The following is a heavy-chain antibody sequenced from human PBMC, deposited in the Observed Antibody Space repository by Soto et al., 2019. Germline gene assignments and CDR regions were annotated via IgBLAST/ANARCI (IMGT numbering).Heavy chain of an antibody. V-gene: IGHV6-1*01. CDR3: ARQLTGACAVWYYGVDV. CDR1: GDSVSSNSAA. CDR2: TYYRSKWSN. J-gene: IGHJ6*02. Sequence: SQTLSLTCAISGDSVSSNSAAWNWIRQSPSRGLEWLGMTYYRSKWSNNYAVSVKSRMTINADTSRNQFSLQLNSVTPEDTAVYYCARQLTGACAVWYYGVDVWGQGTTVPVS. D-gene: IGHD1-20*01.